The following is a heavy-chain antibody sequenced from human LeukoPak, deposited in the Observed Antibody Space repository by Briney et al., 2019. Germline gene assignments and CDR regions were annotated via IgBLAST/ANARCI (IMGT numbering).Heavy chain of an antibody. J-gene: IGHJ4*02. CDR3: ASYRSVSVGVAY. CDR2: IYYSGST. CDR1: GGSISSYY. V-gene: IGHV4-59*01. Sequence: PSETLSLTCSVSGGSISSYYWSWIRQPPGKGLEWIGYIYYSGSTNYNPSLKSRVTISVDTSKNQFSLKLSSVTAADTAVYYCASYRSVSVGVAYWGQGTLVTVSS. D-gene: IGHD3-10*01.